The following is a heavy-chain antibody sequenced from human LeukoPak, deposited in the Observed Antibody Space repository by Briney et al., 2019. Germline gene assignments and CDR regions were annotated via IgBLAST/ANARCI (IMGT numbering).Heavy chain of an antibody. V-gene: IGHV4-4*07. Sequence: SETLSLTCTVSGGSISSYYWSWIRQPAGKGLEWIGRIDTSGSTNYNPSLKSRVTMSVDTSKNQFSLKLSSVTAADTAVYYCARDHLGSSSPSVDYWGQGTLVTVSS. J-gene: IGHJ4*02. CDR3: ARDHLGSSSPSVDY. CDR1: GGSISSYY. D-gene: IGHD6-6*01. CDR2: IDTSGST.